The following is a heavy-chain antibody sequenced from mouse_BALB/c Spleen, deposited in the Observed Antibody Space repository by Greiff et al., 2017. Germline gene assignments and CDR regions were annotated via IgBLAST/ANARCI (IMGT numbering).Heavy chain of an antibody. Sequence: LVKTGASVKISCKASGYSFTGYYMHWVKQSHGKSLEWIGYISCYNGATSYNQKFKGKATFTVDTSSSTAYMQFNSLTSKDSAVYYCARSRDYEGYAMDYWGQGTSVTVSS. CDR2: ISCYNGAT. CDR1: GYSFTGYY. D-gene: IGHD2-4*01. CDR3: ARSRDYEGYAMDY. J-gene: IGHJ4*01. V-gene: IGHV1S34*01.